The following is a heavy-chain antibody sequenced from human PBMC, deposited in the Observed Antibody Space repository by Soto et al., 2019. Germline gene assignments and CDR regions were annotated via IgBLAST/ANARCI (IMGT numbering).Heavy chain of an antibody. D-gene: IGHD3-9*01. V-gene: IGHV3-30-3*01. CDR3: ARDRADGLRSFDWLCLDY. CDR1: GFTFNTFA. CDR2: ISYDGSHK. J-gene: IGHJ4*02. Sequence: ESGGGVVQPGRSLRLSCATSGFTFNTFAMHWVRQAPGKGLEWLAVISYDGSHKYYADSVKGRIIISRDNSKNTLYLQMKALRGEDTAVYYCARDRADGLRSFDWLCLDYWGQGTLVIVSS.